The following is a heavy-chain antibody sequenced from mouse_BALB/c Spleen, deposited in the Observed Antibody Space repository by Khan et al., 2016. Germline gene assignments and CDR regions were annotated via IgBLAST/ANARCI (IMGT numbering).Heavy chain of an antibody. Sequence: EVQLQESGPGLVKPSQSLSLTCTVTGYSITSDYAWNWIRQFPGNKLEWMGYISYSGSTSYNPSLKSRISITRDTSKNQFFLQLNSVTTEDTATYYCARSYDPDPYYFDYWGQGTTLTVSS. J-gene: IGHJ2*01. CDR2: ISYSGST. CDR1: GYSITSDYA. V-gene: IGHV3-2*02. CDR3: ARSYDPDPYYFDY. D-gene: IGHD2-3*01.